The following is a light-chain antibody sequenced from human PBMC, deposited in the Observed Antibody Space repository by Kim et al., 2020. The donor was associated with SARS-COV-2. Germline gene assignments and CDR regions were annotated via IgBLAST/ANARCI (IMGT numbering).Light chain of an antibody. CDR2: DAS. CDR1: KSVSSS. CDR3: QQRSNWPLT. J-gene: IGKJ4*01. V-gene: IGKV3-11*01. Sequence: WPPGERATLPGRASKSVSSSLAWYQQKPGQAPSLLIYDASNRATGIPARFSRSGSGTDFTLTISSLEPEDFAVYYCQQRSNWPLTFGGGTKVDIK.